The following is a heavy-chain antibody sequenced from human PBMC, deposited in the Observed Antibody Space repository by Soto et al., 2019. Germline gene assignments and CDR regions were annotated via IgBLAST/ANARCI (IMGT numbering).Heavy chain of an antibody. CDR2: ISSSSSTI. D-gene: IGHD3-10*01. CDR1: GFTFSSYS. Sequence: GGSLRLSCAASGFTFSSYSMNWVRQAPGKGLEWVSYISSSSSTIYYADSVKGRFTISRDNAKNSLYLQMNSLRAEDTAVYYCARDDDGSGSYMAFDIWGQGTMVTVSS. J-gene: IGHJ3*02. CDR3: ARDDDGSGSYMAFDI. V-gene: IGHV3-48*01.